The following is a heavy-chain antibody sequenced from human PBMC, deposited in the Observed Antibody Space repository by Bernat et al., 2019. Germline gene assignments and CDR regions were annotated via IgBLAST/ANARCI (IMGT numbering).Heavy chain of an antibody. CDR3: ARDGIAAAEEYFQH. J-gene: IGHJ1*01. CDR2: IIPIFGTA. CDR1: GGTFSSYA. Sequence: QVQLVQSGAEVKKPGSSVKVSCKASGGTFSSYAISWVQQAPGQGLEWMGGIIPIFGTANYAQKFQGRVTITADKSTSTAYMELSSLGSEDTAVYYCARDGIAAAEEYFQHWGQGTLVTVSS. D-gene: IGHD6-13*01. V-gene: IGHV1-69*06.